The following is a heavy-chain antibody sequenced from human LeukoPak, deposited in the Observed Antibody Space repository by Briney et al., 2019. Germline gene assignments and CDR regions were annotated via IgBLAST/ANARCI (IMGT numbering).Heavy chain of an antibody. CDR1: GYTFTSYD. J-gene: IGHJ4*02. Sequence: ASVKVSCKASGYTFTSYDINWVRQATGQGLEWMGWMNPNSGNTGYAQEFQGRVTMTRNTSISTAYMELSSLRSENTAVYYCASASLLWFGELSGFLRRVHYYFDYWGQGTLVTVSS. CDR2: MNPNSGNT. CDR3: ASASLLWFGELSGFLRRVHYYFDY. D-gene: IGHD3-10*01. V-gene: IGHV1-8*01.